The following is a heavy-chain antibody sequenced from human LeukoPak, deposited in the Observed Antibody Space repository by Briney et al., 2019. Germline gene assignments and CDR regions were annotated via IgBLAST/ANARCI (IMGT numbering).Heavy chain of an antibody. D-gene: IGHD1-7*01. J-gene: IGHJ4*02. V-gene: IGHV3-30*04. Sequence: PGGSLRLSCAASGSTFSNYAMNWVRQAPGKGLEWVAVISYDGNKKYYADSVKGRFTISRDNSKNTLYLQMNSLRAEDTAVYYCARWKSLKGTFDYWGQGTLVTVSS. CDR3: ARWKSLKGTFDY. CDR1: GSTFSNYA. CDR2: ISYDGNKK.